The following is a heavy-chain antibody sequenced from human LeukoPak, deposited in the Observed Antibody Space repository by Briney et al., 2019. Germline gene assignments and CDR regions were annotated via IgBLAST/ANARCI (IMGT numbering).Heavy chain of an antibody. J-gene: IGHJ4*02. CDR3: ARDLGHYGSSSGSRFDY. CDR1: GFTFGSYG. CDR2: IWYDGSKK. Sequence: GGSLRLSCAASGFTFGSYGMHWVRQAPGKGLEWVAVIWYDGSKKYYADSVKGRFTISRDDSKNTLYLQMNSLRAEDTAVYSCARDLGHYGSSSGSRFDYWGRGTLVTVSS. D-gene: IGHD6-6*01. V-gene: IGHV3-33*01.